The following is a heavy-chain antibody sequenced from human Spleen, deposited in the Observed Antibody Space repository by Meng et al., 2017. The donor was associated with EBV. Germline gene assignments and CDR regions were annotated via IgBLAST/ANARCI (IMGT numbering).Heavy chain of an antibody. Sequence: VKLGESGGALVQPGVSLRLSFEASGFTLSSDWMHWARQPPGKGLVWVSRINEDGAVTTSADSVKGRFTISRDNAKNTLYLQMNSLRAEDTAVYYCSRDLVGSADSWGQGTLVTVSS. CDR3: SRDLVGSADS. CDR2: INEDGAVT. CDR1: GFTLSSDW. D-gene: IGHD2-8*02. J-gene: IGHJ4*02. V-gene: IGHV3-74*01.